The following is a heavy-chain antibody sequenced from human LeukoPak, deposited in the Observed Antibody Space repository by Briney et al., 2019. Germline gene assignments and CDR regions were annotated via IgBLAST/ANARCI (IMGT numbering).Heavy chain of an antibody. CDR1: GGSISSYY. Sequence: PSETLSLTCTVSGGSISSYYWSWIRQPPGKGLEWIGYIYYSGSTNYNPSLKSRVTISVDTSKNQFSLKLSSVTAADTAVYYCAGGGVSVWFGELSWAFDYWGQGTLVTVSS. CDR3: AGGGVSVWFGELSWAFDY. V-gene: IGHV4-59*01. CDR2: IYYSGST. D-gene: IGHD3-10*01. J-gene: IGHJ4*02.